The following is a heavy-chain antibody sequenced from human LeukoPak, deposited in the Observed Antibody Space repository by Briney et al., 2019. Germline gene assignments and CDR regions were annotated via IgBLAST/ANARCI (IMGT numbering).Heavy chain of an antibody. V-gene: IGHV3-48*04. CDR2: ISSSSSTM. J-gene: IGHJ4*02. Sequence: GGSLRLSCAASGFTFSSYSMNWVRQAPGKGLEWVSYISSSSSTMYYADSVKGRFTISRDNAKNSLYLQMNSLRAEDTAVYYCTRDNSGDYVVDYWGQGTLVTVSS. D-gene: IGHD4-17*01. CDR3: TRDNSGDYVVDY. CDR1: GFTFSSYS.